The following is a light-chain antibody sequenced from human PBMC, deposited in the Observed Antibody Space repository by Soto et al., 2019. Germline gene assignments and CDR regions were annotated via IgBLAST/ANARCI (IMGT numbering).Light chain of an antibody. CDR1: QSVSSY. CDR2: DAS. J-gene: IGKJ4*01. V-gene: IGKV3-11*01. CDR3: QQRSNWPT. Sequence: EIVLTQSPATLSLSPGERATLSCRASQSVSSYLAWYQQKPGQAPGLLIYDASNRATGIPARFSGSGSGTDSTLTISSLEPEDFAVYYCQQRSNWPTFGGGTKVDIK.